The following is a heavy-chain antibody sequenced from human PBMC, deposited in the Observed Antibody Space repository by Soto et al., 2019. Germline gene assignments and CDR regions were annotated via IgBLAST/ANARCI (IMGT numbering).Heavy chain of an antibody. Sequence: EVQLLESGGGLVQPGGSRRLSCAASGFTFRDYGMSWVRQAPGKGLEWVSGISGGATYYAAFVKGRFVISRADSKNTLYLEMDSLRVEDTAVYYCTKDSGWTSADWGQGTLVTVSS. V-gene: IGHV3-23*01. CDR3: TKDSGWTSAD. CDR1: GFTFRDYG. CDR2: ISGGAT. J-gene: IGHJ4*02. D-gene: IGHD3-10*01.